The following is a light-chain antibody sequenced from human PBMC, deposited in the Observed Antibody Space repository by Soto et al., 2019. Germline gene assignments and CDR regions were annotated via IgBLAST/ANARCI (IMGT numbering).Light chain of an antibody. CDR1: SSDVGDYNY. J-gene: IGLJ1*01. Sequence: QSVLTQPRSVSGSPGQSVTISCTGTSSDVGDYNYVSWYQQHPGKAPKLMIYDVSKRPSGVPDRFSGSKSGNTASLTISGLQAEDEADYYCCSYAGSYTPLYVFGTGTKVTV. CDR2: DVS. CDR3: CSYAGSYTPLYV. V-gene: IGLV2-11*01.